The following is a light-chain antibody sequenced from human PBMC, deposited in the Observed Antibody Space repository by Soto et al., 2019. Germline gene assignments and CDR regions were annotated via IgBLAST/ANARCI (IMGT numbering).Light chain of an antibody. CDR1: QSVGTT. Sequence: EIFMTQSPATLSVSPGEKVILSCRASQSVGTTLAWYQQKPGQAPSLLIRGASTRATGVPARFSGSGSGTEFTLTISSLQSEDVAIYYCQQYSASPTFGGGTTLEIK. CDR3: QQYSASPT. CDR2: GAS. V-gene: IGKV3-15*01. J-gene: IGKJ4*02.